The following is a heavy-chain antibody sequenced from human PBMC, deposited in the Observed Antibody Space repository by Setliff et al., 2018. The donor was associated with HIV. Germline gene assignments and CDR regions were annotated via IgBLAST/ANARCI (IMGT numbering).Heavy chain of an antibody. Sequence: GGSLRLSCAASGFDFSNYGMHWVRQAPGKRLEYVSAISNTGDHTYYADSVKGRFTISRDNSKNRLDLQMGSLRAEDMAVYYCASNFRSGYWYFDLWGRGTLVTVSS. CDR1: GFDFSNYG. CDR3: ASNFRSGYWYFDL. D-gene: IGHD2-15*01. CDR2: ISNTGDHT. V-gene: IGHV3-64*02. J-gene: IGHJ2*01.